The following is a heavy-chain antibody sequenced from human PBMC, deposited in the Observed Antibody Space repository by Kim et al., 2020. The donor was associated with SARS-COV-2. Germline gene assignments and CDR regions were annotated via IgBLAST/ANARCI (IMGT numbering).Heavy chain of an antibody. V-gene: IGHV3-48*02. CDR3: ARDALRYFDWPSPPDLTKYYYYGMDV. CDR2: ISSSSSTI. Sequence: GGSLRLSCAASGFTFSSYSMNWVRQAPGKGLEWVSYISSSSSTIYYADSVKGRFTISRDNAKNSLYLQMNSLRDEDTAVYYCARDALRYFDWPSPPDLTKYYYYGMDVWGQGTTVTVSS. CDR1: GFTFSSYS. J-gene: IGHJ6*02. D-gene: IGHD3-9*01.